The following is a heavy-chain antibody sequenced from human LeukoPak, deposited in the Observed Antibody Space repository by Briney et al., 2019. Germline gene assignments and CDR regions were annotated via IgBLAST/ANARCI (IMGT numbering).Heavy chain of an antibody. V-gene: IGHV4-34*01. CDR2: INHSGST. CDR1: GGSFSGYY. CDR3: ARVEKLLRDFDY. J-gene: IGHJ4*02. D-gene: IGHD2-15*01. Sequence: SETLSLTCAVYGGSFSGYYWSWIRQPPGKGLEWIGEINHSGSTNYNPSLKSRVTISVDTSKNQFSLKLSSVTAADTAVYYCARVEKLLRDFDYWGQGTLVTVSS.